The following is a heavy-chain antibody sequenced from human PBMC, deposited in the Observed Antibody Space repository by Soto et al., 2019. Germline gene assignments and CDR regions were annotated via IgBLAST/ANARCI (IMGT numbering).Heavy chain of an antibody. Sequence: QLLESGGASVQPGGSLRLSCVASGSTFKAYAMGWVRQAPGRGLEWVSSITATNGNTYYADSVRGRFTISRDNSRNSLFLQMNGLRPEDSALYYCAKDEGTSSTVFDYWGQGTRVTVPS. J-gene: IGHJ4*02. D-gene: IGHD4-4*01. CDR3: AKDEGTSSTVFDY. CDR2: ITATNGNT. V-gene: IGHV3-23*01. CDR1: GSTFKAYA.